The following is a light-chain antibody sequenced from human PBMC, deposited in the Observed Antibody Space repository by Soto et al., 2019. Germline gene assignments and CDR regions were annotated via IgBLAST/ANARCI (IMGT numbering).Light chain of an antibody. V-gene: IGKV1-33*01. J-gene: IGKJ5*01. CDR3: QQYENFPIT. Sequence: DIQMTQSPSPLSASVGDRVTITCQASHDIRKYLNWYQQKPGKAPRLLIYDASNMEKGVPSRFTGSGSGTDFILTISSLQPEDIATYYCQQYENFPITFGQGTRLEIK. CDR2: DAS. CDR1: HDIRKY.